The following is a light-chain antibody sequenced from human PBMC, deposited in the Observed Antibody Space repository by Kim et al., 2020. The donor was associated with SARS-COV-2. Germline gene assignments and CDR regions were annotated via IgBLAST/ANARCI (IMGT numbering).Light chain of an antibody. Sequence: DIQMTQSPSTLSASVGDSVTMTCRASQTISSRMAWYQQKPGKVPTLLIYGASTLESGVPSRFSGSRSGTEFTLTISSLQPDDFATYSCQQYNDYSATFGQGTKLEI. CDR2: GAS. CDR3: QQYNDYSAT. V-gene: IGKV1-5*03. J-gene: IGKJ2*01. CDR1: QTISSR.